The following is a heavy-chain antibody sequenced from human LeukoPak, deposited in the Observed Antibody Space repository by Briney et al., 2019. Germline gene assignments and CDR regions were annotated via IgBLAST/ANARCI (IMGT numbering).Heavy chain of an antibody. CDR1: GFTFSDYY. J-gene: IGHJ4*02. CDR3: AKGTENLFWSGYYFDY. D-gene: IGHD3-3*01. Sequence: PGGSLRLSCAASGFTFSDYYMSWIRQAPGKGLEWVSYISSSGSTIYYADSVKGRFTISRDNAKNSLYLQMNSLRAEDTAVYYCAKGTENLFWSGYYFDYWGQGTLVTVSS. CDR2: ISSSGSTI. V-gene: IGHV3-11*01.